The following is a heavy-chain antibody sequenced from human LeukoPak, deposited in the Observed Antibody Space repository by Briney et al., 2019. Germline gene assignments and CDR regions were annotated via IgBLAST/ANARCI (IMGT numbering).Heavy chain of an antibody. Sequence: GGSLRLSCAASGFTVITNDMTWVRQAPGKGLQWVSVLYSDGNTTYADSVQGRFTISRDNSKNTLYLEMNSLSPDDTAVYYCARGVEPLAANTLAYWGQGTLVTVSS. CDR3: ARGVEPLAANTLAY. V-gene: IGHV3-53*01. CDR1: GFTVITND. J-gene: IGHJ4*02. CDR2: LYSDGNT. D-gene: IGHD1-14*01.